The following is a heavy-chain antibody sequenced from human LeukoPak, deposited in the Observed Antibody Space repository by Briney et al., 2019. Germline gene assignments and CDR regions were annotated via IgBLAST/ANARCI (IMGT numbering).Heavy chain of an antibody. J-gene: IGHJ5*02. CDR2: IYYSGST. CDR1: GGSISSYH. D-gene: IGHD3-3*01. V-gene: IGHV4-59*01. Sequence: SETLSLTCTVSGGSISSYHWSWIRQPPGKGLEWIGNIYYSGSTNYNPSLKSRVTVLVDTSKNQFPLKLSSVTAADTAVYYCARDYDSGWFDPWGQGTLVTVSS. CDR3: ARDYDSGWFDP.